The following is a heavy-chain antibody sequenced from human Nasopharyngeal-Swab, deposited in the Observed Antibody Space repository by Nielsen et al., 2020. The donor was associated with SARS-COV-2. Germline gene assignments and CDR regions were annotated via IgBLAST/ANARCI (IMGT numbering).Heavy chain of an antibody. D-gene: IGHD3-22*01. CDR1: GFTFSSYG. V-gene: IGHV3-30*03. Sequence: GGSLRLSCAASGFTFSSYGMHWVRQAPGKGLEWVAVISYDGSNKYYADSVKGRFTISRDNSKNTLYLQMNSLRSEDTAVYYCARALDSSGYYPGYWGQGTLVTVSS. CDR2: ISYDGSNK. CDR3: ARALDSSGYYPGY. J-gene: IGHJ4*02.